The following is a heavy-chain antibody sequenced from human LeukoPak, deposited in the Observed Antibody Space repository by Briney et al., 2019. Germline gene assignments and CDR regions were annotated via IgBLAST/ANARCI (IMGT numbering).Heavy chain of an antibody. CDR1: GFTFSSYT. CDR3: ARGTAFFGFDH. V-gene: IGHV3-21*01. D-gene: IGHD3-10*01. Sequence: GGSLRLSCAASGFTFSSYTMNWVRQAPGKGLEWVASISTRSTNIYSADLLKGRFTISRDNTKDSLYLQMNSLGVEDTAVYYCARGTAFFGFDHWGQGTLLTVSS. CDR2: ISTRSTNI. J-gene: IGHJ4*02.